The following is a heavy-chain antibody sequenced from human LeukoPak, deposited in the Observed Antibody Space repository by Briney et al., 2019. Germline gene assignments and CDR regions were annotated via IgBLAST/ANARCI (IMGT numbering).Heavy chain of an antibody. CDR3: AGGRGNWFDP. D-gene: IGHD1-26*01. V-gene: IGHV4-59*01. CDR2: IYYSGST. Sequence: PSETPSLTCTVSGGSISSYYWSWIRQPPGKGLEWIGYIYYSGSTNYNPSLKSRVTISVDTSKNQFSLKLSSVTAADTAVYYCAGGRGNWFDPWGQGTLVTVSS. J-gene: IGHJ5*02. CDR1: GGSISSYY.